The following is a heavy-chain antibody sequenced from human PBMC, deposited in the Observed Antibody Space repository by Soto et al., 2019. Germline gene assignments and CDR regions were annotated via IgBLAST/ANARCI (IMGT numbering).Heavy chain of an antibody. Sequence: HPGGSLRLSCAASGFTFSSYAMSWVRQAPGKGLEWVSAISGSGGSTYYADSVKGRFTISRDNSKNTLYLQMNSLRAEDTAVFYLAKGPNPPSIPPAERPFAHGGKEPRVTVS. V-gene: IGHV3-23*01. CDR2: ISGSGGST. J-gene: IGHJ4*02. CDR1: GFTFSSYA. CDR3: AKGPNPPSIPPAERPFAH. D-gene: IGHD6-13*01.